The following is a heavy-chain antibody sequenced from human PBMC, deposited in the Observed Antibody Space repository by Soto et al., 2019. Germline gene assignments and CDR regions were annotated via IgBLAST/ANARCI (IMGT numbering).Heavy chain of an antibody. Sequence: GASVKVSCKASGYTFTSYDINWVRQATGQGLEWMGWMNPNSGNTGYAQKFQGRVTMTRNTSISTAYMELSSLRSEDTAVYYCARLTYYYYFMDVWGKGTTVTVSS. CDR3: ARLTYYYYFMDV. V-gene: IGHV1-8*01. CDR1: GYTFTSYD. J-gene: IGHJ6*03. CDR2: MNPNSGNT.